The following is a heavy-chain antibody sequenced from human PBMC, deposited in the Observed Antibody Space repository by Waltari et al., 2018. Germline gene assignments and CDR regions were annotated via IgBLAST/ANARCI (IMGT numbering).Heavy chain of an antibody. D-gene: IGHD2-2*02. V-gene: IGHV1-2*02. CDR2: INPTSGGT. CDR3: ARDYCSSTSCYITNWFDP. CDR1: GYTFTGYY. J-gene: IGHJ5*02. Sequence: QVQLVQSGAEVKKPGASVKVSCKASGYTFTGYYMHWVRQAPGQGLEWMGWINPTSGGTNYAQMFQGRVTMTRDTSISTAYMELSRLRSDDTAVYYCARDYCSSTSCYITNWFDPWGQGTLVTVSS.